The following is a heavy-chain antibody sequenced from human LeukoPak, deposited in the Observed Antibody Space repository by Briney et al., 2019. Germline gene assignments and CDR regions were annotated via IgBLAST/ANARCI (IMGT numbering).Heavy chain of an antibody. J-gene: IGHJ4*02. CDR1: GYTLTELS. V-gene: IGHV1-24*01. CDR2: LDPEDGEM. CDR3: AKGRTKWALLNY. Sequence: ASVKVSCKVSGYTLTELSLHWVRQAPGKGLEWMGGLDPEDGEMIYSQKFQGRVTMTEDTSTDIDYMEMSSLRSEDTAVYYCAKGRTKWALLNYWGQGTLVTVSS. D-gene: IGHD1-26*01.